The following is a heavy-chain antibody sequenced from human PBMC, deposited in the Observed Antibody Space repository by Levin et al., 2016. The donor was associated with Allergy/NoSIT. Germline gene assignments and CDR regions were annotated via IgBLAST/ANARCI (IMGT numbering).Heavy chain of an antibody. V-gene: IGHV4-30-4*07. CDR2: MYYSGST. CDR1: GGSISSGGYS. D-gene: IGHD3-10*01. J-gene: IGHJ5*02. Sequence: LRLSCAVSGGSISSGGYSWTWIRQPPGKGLEWIGCMYYSGSTYYNPSLKSRVTISVDTSKNQFSLKLSSVTAADTAVYYCAREETYYGSGIYFPWGQGTLVTVSS. CDR3: AREETYYGSGIYFP.